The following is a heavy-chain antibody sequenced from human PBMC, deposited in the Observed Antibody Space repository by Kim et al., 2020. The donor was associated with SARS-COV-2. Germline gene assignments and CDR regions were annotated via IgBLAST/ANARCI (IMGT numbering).Heavy chain of an antibody. CDR1: GYTFTGYY. D-gene: IGHD1-7*01. V-gene: IGHV1-2*02. CDR3: ARDSPWNYVRYYYYYMDV. CDR2: INPNSGGT. J-gene: IGHJ6*03. Sequence: ASVKVSCKASGYTFTGYYMHWVRQAPGQGLEWMGWINPNSGGTNYAQKFQGRVTMTRDTSISTAYMELSRLRSDDTAVYYCARDSPWNYVRYYYYYMDVWGKGTTVTVSS.